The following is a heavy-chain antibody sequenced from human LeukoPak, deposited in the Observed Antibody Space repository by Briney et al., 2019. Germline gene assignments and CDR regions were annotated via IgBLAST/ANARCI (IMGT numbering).Heavy chain of an antibody. CDR3: ARNAPRGQLTTDY. J-gene: IGHJ4*02. CDR1: GFTFSSYS. CDR2: ISSSSYI. D-gene: IGHD1-1*01. Sequence: PGGSLRLSCAASGFTFSSYSMNWVRQAPGKGLEWVSSISSSSYIYYADSVKGRFTISRDNAKNSLYLQMNSLRAEDTAVYYCARNAPRGQLTTDYWGQGTLVTVSS. V-gene: IGHV3-21*01.